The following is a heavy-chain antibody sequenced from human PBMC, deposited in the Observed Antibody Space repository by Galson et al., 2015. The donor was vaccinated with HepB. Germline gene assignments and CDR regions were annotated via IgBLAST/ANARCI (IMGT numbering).Heavy chain of an antibody. Sequence: CAISGDSVSSNSAAWYWIRQSPSRGLEWLGRTYFRSKWYNDYAVSVKSRITINPDTSKNQFSLQLNSVTPEDTAVYYCARDKIVGVTRGIFDYWGQGTLATVSS. V-gene: IGHV6-1*01. D-gene: IGHD1-26*01. CDR2: TYFRSKWYN. CDR3: ARDKIVGVTRGIFDY. CDR1: GDSVSSNSAA. J-gene: IGHJ4*02.